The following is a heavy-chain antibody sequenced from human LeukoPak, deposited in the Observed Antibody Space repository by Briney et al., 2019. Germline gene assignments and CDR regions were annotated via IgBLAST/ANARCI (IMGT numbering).Heavy chain of an antibody. CDR2: MNPNSGNT. CDR3: ARGREWGGSRHYYYYGMDV. V-gene: IGHV1-8*01. J-gene: IGHJ6*02. D-gene: IGHD2-15*01. CDR1: GYTFTSYD. Sequence: ASVKVSCKASGYTFTSYDINWVRQATGQGLEWMGWMNPNSGNTGYAQKFQGRVTMTRNTSISTAYMELSSLRSEDTAVYYCARGREWGGSRHYYYYGMDVWGQGTTVTVSS.